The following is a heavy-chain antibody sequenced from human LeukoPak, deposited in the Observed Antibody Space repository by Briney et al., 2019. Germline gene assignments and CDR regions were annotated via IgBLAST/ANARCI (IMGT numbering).Heavy chain of an antibody. CDR2: IYHSGST. Sequence: PSETLSLTCAVSGASISSSNWWSWVRQPPGKGLEWIGEIYHSGSTNYNPSLNPSLKSRVTISVDKSKNQFSLKLSSVTAAGTAVYYCARVGALSRNWFDPWGQGTLVTVSS. D-gene: IGHD3-16*01. CDR3: ARVGALSRNWFDP. CDR1: GASISSSNW. V-gene: IGHV4-4*02. J-gene: IGHJ5*02.